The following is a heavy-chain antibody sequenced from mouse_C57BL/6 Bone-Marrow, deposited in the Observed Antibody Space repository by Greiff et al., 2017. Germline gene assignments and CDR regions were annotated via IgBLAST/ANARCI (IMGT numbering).Heavy chain of an antibody. Sequence: DVKLVESGGGLVKPGGSLKLSCAASGFTFSDYGMHWVRQAPEKGLEWVAYISSGSSTIYYADTVKGRFTISRDNAKNTLFLQMTSLRSEDTAMDYCARTFYDGYYSWFAYWPRDSGHCLC. CDR3: ARTFYDGYYSWFAY. J-gene: IGHJ3*01. CDR2: ISSGSSTI. D-gene: IGHD2-3*01. CDR1: GFTFSDYG. V-gene: IGHV5-17*01.